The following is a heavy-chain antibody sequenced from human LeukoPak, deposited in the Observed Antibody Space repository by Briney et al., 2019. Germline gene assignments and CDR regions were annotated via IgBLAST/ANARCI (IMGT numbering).Heavy chain of an antibody. D-gene: IGHD2-2*01. Sequence: SETLSLTCTVSAGSINSGGYFWTWVRQHPGEGLEWIGYIWNSGNSYYNPSLSSRVIISADSSKSTFSLRLSSVTAADTAVYYCARYHCGSTYCPGVDFYGQGTLVTVSS. CDR1: AGSINSGGYF. CDR2: IWNSGNS. CDR3: ARYHCGSTYCPGVDF. V-gene: IGHV4-31*03. J-gene: IGHJ4*02.